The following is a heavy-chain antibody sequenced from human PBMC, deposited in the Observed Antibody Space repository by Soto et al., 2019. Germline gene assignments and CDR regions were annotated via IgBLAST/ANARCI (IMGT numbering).Heavy chain of an antibody. CDR3: ARSGLTAPDAFDM. Sequence: SVKVSCKASGGTFSSYAISWVRQAPGQGLEWMGGIIPIFGTANYAQKFQGRVTITADESTSTAYMELSSLRSEDTAVYYCARSGLTAPDAFDMWGQGTMVTVSS. D-gene: IGHD2-21*02. CDR2: IIPIFGTA. V-gene: IGHV1-69*13. J-gene: IGHJ3*02. CDR1: GGTFSSYA.